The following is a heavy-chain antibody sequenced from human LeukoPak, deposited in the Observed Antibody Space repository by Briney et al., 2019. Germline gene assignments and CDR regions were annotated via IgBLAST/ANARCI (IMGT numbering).Heavy chain of an antibody. D-gene: IGHD6-13*01. Sequence: ATVKVSCKASGYTFTSYDINWVRQATGQGLEWMGWMNPNSGNTGYAQKFQGRVTMTRNTSISTAYMELSSLRSEDTAVYYSARTHSSSWYPNGMDVWGQGTTVTVSS. V-gene: IGHV1-8*01. CDR3: ARTHSSSWYPNGMDV. J-gene: IGHJ6*02. CDR1: GYTFTSYD. CDR2: MNPNSGNT.